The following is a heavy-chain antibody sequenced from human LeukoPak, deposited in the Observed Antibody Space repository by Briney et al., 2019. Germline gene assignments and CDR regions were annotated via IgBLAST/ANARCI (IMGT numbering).Heavy chain of an antibody. CDR3: ARGGDSSGYEGRFDP. V-gene: IGHV4-30-4*07. Sequence: SETLSLTCAVSGGSISRSGYSWSWIRQPPGKGLKWIGYIYYTGSTYYNPSLKSRLTISLDTSKNQFSLKLSSVTAADTAVYYCARGGDSSGYEGRFDPWGQGTLVTVSS. CDR1: GGSISRSGYS. CDR2: IYYTGST. D-gene: IGHD3-22*01. J-gene: IGHJ5*02.